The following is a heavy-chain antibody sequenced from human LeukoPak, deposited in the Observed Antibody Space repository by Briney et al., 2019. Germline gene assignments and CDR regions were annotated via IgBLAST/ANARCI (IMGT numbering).Heavy chain of an antibody. J-gene: IGHJ6*03. D-gene: IGHD2-2*01. CDR1: GYTFTVYY. V-gene: IGHV1-2*02. CDR2: INPNSGDT. Sequence: ASVKVSCKASGYTFTVYYMHWVRQAPGQGLEWMGWINPNSGDTNYAQKFQGRVTMTRDTSISTAYMELSRLRSDDTALYYCAREGYCSSTSCPIYYMDVWGKGTTVTVSS. CDR3: AREGYCSSTSCPIYYMDV.